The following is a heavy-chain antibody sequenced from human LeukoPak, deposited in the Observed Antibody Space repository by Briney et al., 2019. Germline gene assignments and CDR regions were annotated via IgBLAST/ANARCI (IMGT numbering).Heavy chain of an antibody. CDR3: ARPYCGWYSVCIGEYFQH. V-gene: IGHV1-69*04. CDR2: VIPILGIA. J-gene: IGHJ1*01. CDR1: GGTFSSYA. D-gene: IGHD6-19*01. Sequence: GASVKVSCKASGGTFSSYAISWVRQAPGQGLEWMGRVIPILGIANYAQKFQGRVTITADKSTSTAYMELSSLRSEDTAVYYCARPYCGWYSVCIGEYFQHWGQGTLVTVSS.